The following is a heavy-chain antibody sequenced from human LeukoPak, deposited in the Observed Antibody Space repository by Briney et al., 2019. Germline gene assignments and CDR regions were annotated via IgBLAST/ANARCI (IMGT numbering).Heavy chain of an antibody. Sequence: GGSLRLSCAASGFTVSSNYMSWVRQAPGKGLEWVSVIYSGGSTYYADSVKGRFTISRDNSKNTLYLQMNSLRAEDTAVYYCARATIAAADWFGYFDYWGQGTLVTVSS. V-gene: IGHV3-66*01. D-gene: IGHD6-13*01. CDR1: GFTVSSNY. CDR3: ARATIAAADWFGYFDY. CDR2: IYSGGST. J-gene: IGHJ4*02.